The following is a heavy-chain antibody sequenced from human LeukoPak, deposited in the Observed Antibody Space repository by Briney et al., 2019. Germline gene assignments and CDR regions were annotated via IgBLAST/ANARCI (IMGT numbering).Heavy chain of an antibody. D-gene: IGHD5-18*01. CDR2: ISYDGSNK. Sequence: GGSLRLSCAASGFTFSSYAMHWVRQAPGKGLEWVAVISYDGSNKYYADSVKGRFTISRDNAKNSLYLQMNSLRADDTAAYYCVRDWPGDSYGADPWGQGTLVTVSS. J-gene: IGHJ5*02. CDR3: VRDWPGDSYGADP. V-gene: IGHV3-30-3*01. CDR1: GFTFSSYA.